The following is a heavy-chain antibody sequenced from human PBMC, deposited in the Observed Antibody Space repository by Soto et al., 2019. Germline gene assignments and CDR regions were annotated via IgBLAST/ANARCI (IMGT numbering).Heavy chain of an antibody. CDR1: GFTFSSYA. D-gene: IGHD2-15*01. Sequence: PGGSLRLSYAASGFTFSSYAMSWVRQAPGKGREWVSAISGSGGSTYYADSVKGRFTISRDNSKNTLYLQMNSLRAEDTAVYYCSGYCSGGSCHSNMLYFQHWGQGTLVTVSS. J-gene: IGHJ1*01. CDR2: ISGSGGST. V-gene: IGHV3-23*01. CDR3: SGYCSGGSCHSNMLYFQH.